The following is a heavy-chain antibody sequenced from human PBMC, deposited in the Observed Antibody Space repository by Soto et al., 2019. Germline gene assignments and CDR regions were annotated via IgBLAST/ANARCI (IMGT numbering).Heavy chain of an antibody. V-gene: IGHV4-59*01. CDR1: GGSISSYY. CDR3: ARDGSIAAPYYYYGMDV. Sequence: PSETLSLTCTVSGGSISSYYWSWIRQPPGKGLEWIGYIYYSGSTNYNPSLKSRVTISVDTPKNQFSLKLSSVTAADTAVYYCARDGSIAAPYYYYGMDVWGQGTTVTVSS. CDR2: IYYSGST. D-gene: IGHD6-6*01. J-gene: IGHJ6*02.